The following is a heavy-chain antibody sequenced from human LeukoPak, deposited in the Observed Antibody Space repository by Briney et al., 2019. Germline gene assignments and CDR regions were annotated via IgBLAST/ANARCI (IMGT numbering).Heavy chain of an antibody. Sequence: SETLSLTCTVSGGSISSYYWSWIRQPPGKGLEWIGYIYYSGSTNYNPSLKSRVTISVDTSKNQFSLKLSSVTAADTAVYYCARVEAAGIDYWGQGTLVTVSP. CDR3: ARVEAAGIDY. CDR1: GGSISSYY. CDR2: IYYSGST. D-gene: IGHD6-13*01. V-gene: IGHV4-59*01. J-gene: IGHJ4*02.